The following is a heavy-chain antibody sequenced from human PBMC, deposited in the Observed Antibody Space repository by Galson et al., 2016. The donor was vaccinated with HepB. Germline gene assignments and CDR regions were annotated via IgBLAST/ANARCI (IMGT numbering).Heavy chain of an antibody. Sequence: SVKVSCKASGYTFTSYNVHWVRQAPGQGLEWMGIINPSGGSTSYAQKFQGRVTMTRDTSTSTVYMELSSLRFEDTAVYYCARDRGPYGADGRFDPWGQGTLVTVSS. CDR2: INPSGGST. D-gene: IGHD4/OR15-4a*01. J-gene: IGHJ5*02. CDR1: GYTFTSYN. V-gene: IGHV1-46*01. CDR3: ARDRGPYGADGRFDP.